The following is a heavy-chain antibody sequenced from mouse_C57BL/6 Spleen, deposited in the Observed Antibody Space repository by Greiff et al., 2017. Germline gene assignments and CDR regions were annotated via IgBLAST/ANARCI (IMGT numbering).Heavy chain of an antibody. CDR2: IYPGDGDT. CDR3: ARGYDGYYQAWFAY. D-gene: IGHD2-3*01. V-gene: IGHV1-80*01. J-gene: IGHJ3*01. Sequence: QVQLQQSGAELVKPGASVTISCKASGYAFSSYWMNWVKQRPGKGLEWIGQIYPGDGDTNYNGKFKGKATLTADKSSSTAYMQLSSLTSEDSAVYFCARGYDGYYQAWFAYWGQGTLVTVSA. CDR1: GYAFSSYW.